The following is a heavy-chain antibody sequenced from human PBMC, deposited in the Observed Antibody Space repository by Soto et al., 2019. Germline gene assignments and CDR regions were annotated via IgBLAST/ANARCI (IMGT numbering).Heavy chain of an antibody. CDR1: GGSFSGYY. Sequence: PSETLSLTCAVYGGSFSGYYWSWIRQPPGKGLEWIGEINHRGSTNYNPSLKSRVTISVDTSKNQFSLKLSSVTAADTAVYYCARGRQRGVLMVYVKYYGMDVWGQGTTVTVSS. D-gene: IGHD2-8*01. CDR2: INHRGST. CDR3: ARGRQRGVLMVYVKYYGMDV. J-gene: IGHJ6*02. V-gene: IGHV4-34*01.